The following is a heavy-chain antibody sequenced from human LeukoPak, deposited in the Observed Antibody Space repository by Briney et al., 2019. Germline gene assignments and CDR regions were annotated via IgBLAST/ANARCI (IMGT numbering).Heavy chain of an antibody. V-gene: IGHV4-39*01. CDR3: ARIHPANWNPFNWFDP. J-gene: IGHJ5*02. D-gene: IGHD1-1*01. CDR2: IYYSGST. Sequence: PSESLSLTCSVSGGSISSSSYYWGWIRQPPGMGLEWIGTIYYSGSTFYKPSLTSRVTISVDTSKNQFSLKLSSVTAADTAIYYCARIHPANWNPFNWFDPWGQGTLVTVSS. CDR1: GGSISSSSYY.